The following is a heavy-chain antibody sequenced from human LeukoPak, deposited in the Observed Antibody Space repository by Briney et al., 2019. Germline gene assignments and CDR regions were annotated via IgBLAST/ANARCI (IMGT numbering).Heavy chain of an antibody. CDR3: ARHLLILTSFDY. J-gene: IGHJ4*02. CDR2: IYYSGST. D-gene: IGHD3-9*01. CDR1: GGSFSGYY. V-gene: IGHV4-34*01. Sequence: SETLSLTCAVYGGSFSGYYWSWIRQPPGKGLEWIGSIYYSGSTYYNPSLKSRVTISVDTSKNQFSLKLSSVTAADTAVYYCARHLLILTSFDYWGQGTLVTVSS.